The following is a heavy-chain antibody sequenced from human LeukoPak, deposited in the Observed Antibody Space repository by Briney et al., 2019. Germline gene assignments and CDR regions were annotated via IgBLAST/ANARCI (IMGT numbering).Heavy chain of an antibody. Sequence: PGGSLRLSCAASGFTFSSYAMHWVRQAPGKGLEWVAVISYDGSNKYYADSVKGRFTISRDNSKNTLYLQMNSLRAEDTAVYYCARQKGVQGVPGPFDYWGQGTLVTVSS. CDR3: ARQKGVQGVPGPFDY. CDR1: GFTFSSYA. CDR2: ISYDGSNK. D-gene: IGHD3-10*01. V-gene: IGHV3-30*04. J-gene: IGHJ4*02.